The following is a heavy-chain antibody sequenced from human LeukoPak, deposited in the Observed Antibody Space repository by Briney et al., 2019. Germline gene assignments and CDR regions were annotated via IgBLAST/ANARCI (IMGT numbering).Heavy chain of an antibody. CDR3: ARDKSGSYRSFDY. Sequence: SVKVSCKASGGTFSSYAISWVRQAPGQGLEWMGGIIPIFGTANYAQKFQGRVTITADESTSTAYMELSSLRSEDTAVYYCARDKSGSYRSFDYWGQGTLVTVSS. V-gene: IGHV1-69*13. D-gene: IGHD1-26*01. CDR1: GGTFSSYA. CDR2: IIPIFGTA. J-gene: IGHJ4*02.